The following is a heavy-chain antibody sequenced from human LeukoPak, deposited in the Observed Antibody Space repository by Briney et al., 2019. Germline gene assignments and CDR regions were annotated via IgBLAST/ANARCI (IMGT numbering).Heavy chain of an antibody. D-gene: IGHD6-6*01. V-gene: IGHV3-23*01. Sequence: GGSLRLSCAASGFTFSSYAMSWVRQAPGRGLEWVSAISGSGGSTYYAVSVKGRFTVSRDNSKNTLYLQMNSLRAEDTAIYYCAKEISSSSKTNFDYWGQGTLVTVSS. J-gene: IGHJ4*02. CDR3: AKEISSSSKTNFDY. CDR1: GFTFSSYA. CDR2: ISGSGGST.